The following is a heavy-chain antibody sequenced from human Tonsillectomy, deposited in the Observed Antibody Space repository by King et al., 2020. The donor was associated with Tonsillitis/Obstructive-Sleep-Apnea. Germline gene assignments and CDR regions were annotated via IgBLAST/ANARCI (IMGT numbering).Heavy chain of an antibody. V-gene: IGHV4-61*01. CDR1: GGSFSSGSYY. CDR3: AREIGIRYFDWLFFFDY. CDR2: IYYSGST. Sequence: VQLQESGPGLVKPSETLSLTCTVSGGSFSSGSYYWSWIRQPPGKGLEWIGYIYYSGSTNYNPSLKSRVTISVDTSKNQFSLKLSSVTAADTAVYYCAREIGIRYFDWLFFFDYWGQGTLVTVSS. J-gene: IGHJ4*02. D-gene: IGHD3-9*01.